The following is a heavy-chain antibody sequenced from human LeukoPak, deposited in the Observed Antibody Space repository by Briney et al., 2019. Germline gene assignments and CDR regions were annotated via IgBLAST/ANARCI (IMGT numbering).Heavy chain of an antibody. Sequence: GGSLKLSCAASGFSFSSYAMSWVRQAPGKGLEWVAVIWYDGSNKYYADSVKGRFTISRDNSKNTLYLQMNSLRAEDTAVYYCARDRDGSGTLDYWGQGTLVTVSS. CDR3: ARDRDGSGTLDY. D-gene: IGHD3-10*01. V-gene: IGHV3-33*08. CDR1: GFSFSSYA. CDR2: IWYDGSNK. J-gene: IGHJ4*02.